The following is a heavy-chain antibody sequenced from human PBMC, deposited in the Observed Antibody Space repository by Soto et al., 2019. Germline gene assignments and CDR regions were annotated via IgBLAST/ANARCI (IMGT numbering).Heavy chain of an antibody. D-gene: IGHD3-22*01. Sequence: PSQTLSLTCAISGDSVSSNSAAWNWIRQSPSRGLEWLGRTYYRSEWYNDYAVSVKSRITINPDTSKNQFSLQLNSVTPEDTAVYYCARDQYDSSGYYLLDAFDFWGQGTMVTVSS. V-gene: IGHV6-1*01. CDR3: ARDQYDSSGYYLLDAFDF. CDR2: TYYRSEWYN. CDR1: GDSVSSNSAA. J-gene: IGHJ3*01.